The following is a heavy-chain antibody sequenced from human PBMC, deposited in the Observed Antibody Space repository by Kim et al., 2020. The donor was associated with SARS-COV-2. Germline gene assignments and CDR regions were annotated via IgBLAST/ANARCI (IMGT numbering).Heavy chain of an antibody. D-gene: IGHD2-2*03. CDR3: MKGGWGWIWDH. V-gene: IGHV3-23*01. J-gene: IGHJ4*02. Sequence: GGSLRLSCTTSGFTFTGYAMSWVRQAPGKGLEWVSNIDGSDGTIYYVDSVKGRFTISRDNSKNTLYLQMNSLRADDTAVYYCMKGGWGWIWDHWGQGTRV. CDR1: GFTFTGYA. CDR2: IDGSDGTI.